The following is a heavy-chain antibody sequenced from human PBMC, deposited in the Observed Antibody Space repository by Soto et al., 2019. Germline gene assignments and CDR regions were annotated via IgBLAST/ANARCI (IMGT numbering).Heavy chain of an antibody. CDR2: IYWDDDK. J-gene: IGHJ4*02. Sequence: QITLKESGPTLVRPTQTLTLTCTFSGFSLSTTGVGVGWIRQPPGKALEWLALIYWDDDKRYSPSLKSRLTITKDTSKNEVILTMTNMDPVDIATCYCAQRLRVYGLGRERANYFDSWGQGTLVTVSS. D-gene: IGHD3-10*01. CDR3: AQRLRVYGLGRERANYFDS. V-gene: IGHV2-5*02. CDR1: GFSLSTTGVG.